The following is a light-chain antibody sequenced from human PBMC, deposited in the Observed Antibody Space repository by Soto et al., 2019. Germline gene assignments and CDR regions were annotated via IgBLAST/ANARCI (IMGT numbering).Light chain of an antibody. Sequence: IKMTQSPSSLSVYVGDRVTITCRASQGISNYLAWYQQKPGKVPKLLIYAASTLQSGVPSRFSGSGSGTDFTLTISSLQPEDVATYYCQKYDGAPWTFGQRTKVDI. CDR1: QGISNY. CDR3: QKYDGAPWT. J-gene: IGKJ1*01. CDR2: AAS. V-gene: IGKV1-27*01.